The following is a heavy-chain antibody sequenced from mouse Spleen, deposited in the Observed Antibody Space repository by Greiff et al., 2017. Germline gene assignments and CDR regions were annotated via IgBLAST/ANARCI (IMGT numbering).Heavy chain of an antibody. CDR2: IDPETGGT. CDR3: TRGYGTIYAMDY. Sequence: VKLMESGAELVRPGASVTLSCKASGYTFTDYEMHWVKQTPVHGLEWIGAIDPETGGTAYNQKFKGKAILTADKSSSTAYMELRSLTSEDSAVYYCTRGYGTIYAMDYWGQGTSVTVSS. CDR1: GYTFTDYE. D-gene: IGHD1-1*01. J-gene: IGHJ4*01. V-gene: IGHV1-15*01.